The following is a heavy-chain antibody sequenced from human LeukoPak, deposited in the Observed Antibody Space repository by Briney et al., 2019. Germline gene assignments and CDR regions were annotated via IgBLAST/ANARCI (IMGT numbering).Heavy chain of an antibody. V-gene: IGHV3-30*04. D-gene: IGHD6-25*01. J-gene: IGHJ6*02. CDR2: ISYDGSNK. Sequence: PGGSLRLSCAASGFTFSSYAMHWVRQAPGKGLEWVAVISYDGSNKYYADSVKGRFTISRDNSKNTLYLQMNSLRAEDTAVYYCARDFRGYDYYYYYGMDVWGQGTTVTVSS. CDR3: ARDFRGYDYYYYYGMDV. CDR1: GFTFSSYA.